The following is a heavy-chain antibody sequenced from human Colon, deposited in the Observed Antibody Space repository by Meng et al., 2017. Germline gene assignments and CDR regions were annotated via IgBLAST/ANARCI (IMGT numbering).Heavy chain of an antibody. D-gene: IGHD5-24*01. Sequence: QGRRQESGPGRVRPSDTFSLTCIVSGGLVKSGIYYWNWIRQPPGKTLEWIGYIYSSGSTTYNPSLKSRVTISLDTPKNQFSLKLTSVTAADTAVYYCAREGPMAVAGYDYWGQGTLVTVSS. J-gene: IGHJ4*02. V-gene: IGHV4-61*01. CDR3: AREGPMAVAGYDY. CDR2: IYSSGST. CDR1: GGLVKSGIYY.